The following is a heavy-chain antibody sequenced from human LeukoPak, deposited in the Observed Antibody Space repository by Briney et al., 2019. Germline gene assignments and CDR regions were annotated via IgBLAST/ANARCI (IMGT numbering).Heavy chain of an antibody. CDR1: GGSISSGGYY. V-gene: IGHV4-61*08. CDR3: AHSSGWSGYYFDY. J-gene: IGHJ4*02. Sequence: SETLSLTCTVSGGSISSGGYYWSWIRQPPGKGLEWIGYIYYSGSTNYNPSLKSRVTISIDTSKNQFSLKLSSVTAADTAVYYCAHSSGWSGYYFDYWGQGTLVTVSS. CDR2: IYYSGST. D-gene: IGHD6-19*01.